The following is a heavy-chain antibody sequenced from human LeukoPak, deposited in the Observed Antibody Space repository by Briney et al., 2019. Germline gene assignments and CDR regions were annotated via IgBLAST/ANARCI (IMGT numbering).Heavy chain of an antibody. CDR3: ARPLSGSSSWHGDAFDI. Sequence: SETLSLTCTVSGGSISSSTYYWGWIRQPPGKGMEWIGSIYYSGSTYYNASLKSRVTISADTSKNQFSLKLSSVTAADTAVYYCARPLSGSSSWHGDAFDIWGQGTMVTVSS. D-gene: IGHD6-13*01. V-gene: IGHV4-39*01. CDR1: GGSISSSTYY. J-gene: IGHJ3*02. CDR2: IYYSGST.